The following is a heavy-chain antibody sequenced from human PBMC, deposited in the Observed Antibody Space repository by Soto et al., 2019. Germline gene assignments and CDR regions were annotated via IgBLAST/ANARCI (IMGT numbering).Heavy chain of an antibody. CDR3: ARTDGGATGFATDY. D-gene: IGHD1-26*01. CDR2: ISYDGSNK. V-gene: IGHV3-30*03. J-gene: IGHJ4*02. Sequence: GGSLRLSCAASGFTFSSYGMHWVRQAPGKGLEWVAVISYDGSNKYYADYVKGRFTISRDNSKNTLYLQMNSLRAEDTAVYYCARTDGGATGFATDYWGQGTLVTVSS. CDR1: GFTFSSYG.